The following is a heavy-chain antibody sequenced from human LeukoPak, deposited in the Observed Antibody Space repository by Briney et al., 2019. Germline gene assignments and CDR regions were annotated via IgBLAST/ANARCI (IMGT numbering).Heavy chain of an antibody. J-gene: IGHJ4*02. CDR3: ARDLPRIAVASREYYFDY. CDR2: IKQDGSER. Sequence: GGSLRLSCAASGFTFSSYWMSWVRQAPGKGLEWVANIKQDGSERYYVDSFKGRFTISRDTAKNSLYLQMNSLSGEDTAVYYCARDLPRIAVASREYYFDYWGQGTLVTVSS. V-gene: IGHV3-7*01. CDR1: GFTFSSYW. D-gene: IGHD6-19*01.